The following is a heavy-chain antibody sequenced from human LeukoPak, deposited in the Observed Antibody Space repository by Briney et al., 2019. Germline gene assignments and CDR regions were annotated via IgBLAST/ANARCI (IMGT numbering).Heavy chain of an antibody. CDR1: GFIFSHYG. D-gene: IGHD3-10*01. V-gene: IGHV3-23*01. CDR3: AKDLLVRGVKSRYFDY. Sequence: GGSLRLSCAASGFIFSHYGMNWVRQAPGKGLEWVSGLTSRSVTYYADSVRGRFTVSRDNSKNMVWLQMNSLRAEDTAVYYCAKDLLVRGVKSRYFDYWGQGTLVTVSS. CDR2: LTSRSVT. J-gene: IGHJ4*02.